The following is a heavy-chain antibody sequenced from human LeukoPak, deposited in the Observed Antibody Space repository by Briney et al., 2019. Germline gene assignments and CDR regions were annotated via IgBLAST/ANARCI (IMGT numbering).Heavy chain of an antibody. D-gene: IGHD2-2*01. CDR1: GFTFSSYG. CDR3: AGGPRGYQKT. V-gene: IGHV3-23*01. J-gene: IGHJ4*02. Sequence: GGTLRLSCAASGFTFSSYGMSWVRQAPGKGLEWVSAISGSGGSTYYADSVKGRFTISRDNSKNTLYLQMNSLRAEDTAVYYCAGGPRGYQKTGGQGTLVTVSS. CDR2: ISGSGGST.